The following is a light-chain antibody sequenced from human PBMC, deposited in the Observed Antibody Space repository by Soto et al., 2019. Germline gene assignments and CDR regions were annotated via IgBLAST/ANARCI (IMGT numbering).Light chain of an antibody. J-gene: IGKJ1*01. CDR2: GAS. CDR1: QSVSSN. V-gene: IGKV3-15*01. Sequence: EIVMTQSPATLSVSPGERATLSCRASQSVSSNLVWYQQKPGQAPRLLIYGASTRATGIPARFSGSGSGTEFTLTINSLQSEDFAVYYCQQYNNWPRTFRQGTKVDIK. CDR3: QQYNNWPRT.